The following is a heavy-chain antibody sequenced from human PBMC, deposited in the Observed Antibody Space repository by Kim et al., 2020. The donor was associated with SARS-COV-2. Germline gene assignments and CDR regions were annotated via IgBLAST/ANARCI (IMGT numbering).Heavy chain of an antibody. CDR2: ISGITGGT. V-gene: IGHV3-23*01. CDR3: AKKLRTSASGAFDY. J-gene: IGHJ4*02. CDR1: GFTFSNYG. Sequence: GGSLRLSCAASGFTFSNYGMYWVRLAPGKGLEWVGSISGITGGTYFPDSVKGRFSISRDTSKNTLYLQMDGLRAEDTAIYYCAKKLRTSASGAFDYWGQG. D-gene: IGHD3-3*01.